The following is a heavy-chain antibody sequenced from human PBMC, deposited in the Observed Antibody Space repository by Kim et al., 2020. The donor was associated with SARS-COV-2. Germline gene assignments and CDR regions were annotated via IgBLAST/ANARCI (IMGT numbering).Heavy chain of an antibody. CDR1: GVPISGSSSYY. J-gene: IGHJ4*02. V-gene: IGHV4-39*01. CDR2: ISYTGTT. D-gene: IGHD3-10*01. Sequence: SETLSLTCTVSGVPISGSSSYYWGWIRQTPGKGLEWIGSISYTGTTYYNPSLKSRVTISVDMSKNQFSLKLNSVTAADTTVYHCEKHFGSGAHDYWGQGTLVTVSS. CDR3: EKHFGSGAHDY.